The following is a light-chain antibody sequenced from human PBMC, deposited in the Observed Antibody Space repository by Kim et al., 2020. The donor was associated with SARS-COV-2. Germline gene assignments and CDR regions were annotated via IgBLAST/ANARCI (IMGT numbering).Light chain of an antibody. CDR2: AAS. CDR3: QQYKSYPPT. J-gene: IGKJ4*01. V-gene: IGKV1-16*02. CDR1: QDISDY. Sequence: ASVGDRVTITCRASQDISDYLAWFQQQPGKAPKSLIHAASSLQSGVPSKFSGSGSGTEFTLTISTLQPEDFATYYCQQYKSYPPTFGGGTKVEIK.